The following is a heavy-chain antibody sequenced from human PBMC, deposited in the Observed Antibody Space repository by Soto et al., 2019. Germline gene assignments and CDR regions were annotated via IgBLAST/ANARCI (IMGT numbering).Heavy chain of an antibody. J-gene: IGHJ4*02. V-gene: IGHV1-46*01. CDR3: ARVMYSSLVYFDY. CDR2: IDPSGGTT. CDR1: GYTLTTYY. Sequence: ASVKVSCKASGYTLTTYYIHWLRQAPRQGLEWMGIIDPSGGTTSYAQKFQGRVNMTRDRPTSTMYMELSSLKSDDTAVYYCARVMYSSLVYFDYWGQGTLVTVSS. D-gene: IGHD6-19*01.